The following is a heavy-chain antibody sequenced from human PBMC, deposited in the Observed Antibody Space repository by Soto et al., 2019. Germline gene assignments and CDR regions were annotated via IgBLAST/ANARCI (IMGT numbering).Heavy chain of an antibody. CDR2: ISGSGGST. V-gene: IGHV3-23*01. D-gene: IGHD6-13*01. J-gene: IGHJ6*03. CDR1: GFTFSSYA. CDR3: AKEGSSSWLQYYYYYYMDV. Sequence: GGSLRLSCAASGFTFSSYAMSWVRQAPGKGLEWVSAISGSGGSTYYADSVKGRFTISRDNSKNTLYLQMNSLRAEDTAVYYCAKEGSSSWLQYYYYYYMDVWGKGTTVTVSS.